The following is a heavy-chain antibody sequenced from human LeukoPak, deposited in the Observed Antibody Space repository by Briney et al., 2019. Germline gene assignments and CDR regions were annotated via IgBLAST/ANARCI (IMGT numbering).Heavy chain of an antibody. CDR2: IWYDASNK. CDR1: GFTFSNYG. V-gene: IGHV3-33*08. J-gene: IGHJ4*02. D-gene: IGHD6-13*01. CDR3: VRGVGVSRFNYLDS. Sequence: PGGSLRPSCSASGFTFSNYGMHWVRQAPGKGLEWVAVIWYDASNKYYADSVKGRFTISRDNSKNTLYLQMNSLRDDDTAVYYCVRGVGVSRFNYLDSWGQGTLVIVSS.